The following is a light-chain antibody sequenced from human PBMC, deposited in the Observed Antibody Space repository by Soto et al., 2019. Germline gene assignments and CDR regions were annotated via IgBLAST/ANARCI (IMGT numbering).Light chain of an antibody. CDR1: QTISSW. CDR2: KAS. V-gene: IGKV1-5*03. J-gene: IGKJ1*01. Sequence: DIQMTQSPSTLSGSVGARVTITCRASQTISSWLAWYQQKPGKAPKLLIYKASTLKSGVPSRFSDSGSGTEFTLTISSLQPDDFATYYCQHYNSYSEAFGQGTKVE. CDR3: QHYNSYSEA.